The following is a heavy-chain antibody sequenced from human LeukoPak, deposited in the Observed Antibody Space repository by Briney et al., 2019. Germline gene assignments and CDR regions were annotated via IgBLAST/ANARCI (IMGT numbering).Heavy chain of an antibody. J-gene: IGHJ4*02. Sequence: PSETLSLTCAVYGGSFSGYYWSWIRQPPGKGLEWIGEINHSGSTNYNPSLKSRVTISVDTSKNQFSLKLSSVTAADTAVYYCARGGYDSSDYFNYWGQGTLVTVSS. D-gene: IGHD3-22*01. V-gene: IGHV4-34*01. CDR2: INHSGST. CDR3: ARGGYDSSDYFNY. CDR1: GGSFSGYY.